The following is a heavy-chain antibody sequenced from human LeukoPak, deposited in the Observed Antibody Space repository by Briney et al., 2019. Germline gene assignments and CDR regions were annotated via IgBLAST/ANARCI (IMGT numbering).Heavy chain of an antibody. Sequence: GKSLRLSCAASGFTFSSYGMHWARQAPGKGLEWVAVIWYDGSNKYYADSVKGRFTISRDNSKSTLYLQMNSLRAEDTAVYYCAKDSGRTYYDYVWGSCDYWGQGTLVTVSS. CDR2: IWYDGSNK. CDR3: AKDSGRTYYDYVWGSCDY. D-gene: IGHD3-16*01. CDR1: GFTFSSYG. J-gene: IGHJ4*02. V-gene: IGHV3-33*06.